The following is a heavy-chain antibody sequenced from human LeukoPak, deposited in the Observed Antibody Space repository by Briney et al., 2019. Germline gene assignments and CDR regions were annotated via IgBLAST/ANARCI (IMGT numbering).Heavy chain of an antibody. CDR1: GGSISSYY. Sequence: KPSETLSLTCTVSGGSISSYYWSWIRQPAGKGLEWIGRIYTSGSTNYNPSLKSRVTMSVDTSKNKFSLKLGSVTAADTAVYYCARDNDFWNRGAFAPWGQGTLVTVSS. CDR3: ARDNDFWNRGAFAP. J-gene: IGHJ5*02. D-gene: IGHD3-3*01. V-gene: IGHV4-4*07. CDR2: IYTSGST.